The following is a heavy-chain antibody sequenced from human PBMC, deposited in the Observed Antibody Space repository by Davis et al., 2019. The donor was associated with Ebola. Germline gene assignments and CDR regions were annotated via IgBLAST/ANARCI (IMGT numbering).Heavy chain of an antibody. CDR2: IYHSGST. V-gene: IGHV4-4*02. Sequence: SETLSLTCAVSGGSISSSNWWSWVRQPPGKGLEWIGEIYHSGSTNYNPSLKSRVTISVDKSKNQFSLKLSSVTAADTAVYYCARAGVTIFGVVAHFDYWGQGTLVTVSS. CDR3: ARAGVTIFGVVAHFDY. J-gene: IGHJ4*02. CDR1: GGSISSSNW. D-gene: IGHD3-3*01.